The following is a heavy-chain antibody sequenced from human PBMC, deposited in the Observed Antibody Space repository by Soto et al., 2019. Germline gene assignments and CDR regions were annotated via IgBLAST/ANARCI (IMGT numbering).Heavy chain of an antibody. Sequence: SETLSLTCTVSGSSISSYYWNWIRQPPGKGLELIVYIYYNGSTNYNPSLKSQLTIPVDTSKNQFSLKLSSLTAAYTALYYCARTGGHCGYCVIGYWGQGNLVTVSS. J-gene: IGHJ4*02. D-gene: IGHD2-21*02. CDR2: IYYNGST. V-gene: IGHV4-59*12. CDR1: GSSISSYY. CDR3: ARTGGHCGYCVIGY.